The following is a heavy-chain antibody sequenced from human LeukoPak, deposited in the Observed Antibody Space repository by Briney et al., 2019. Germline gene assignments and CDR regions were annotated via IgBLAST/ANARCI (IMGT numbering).Heavy chain of an antibody. J-gene: IGHJ4*02. CDR2: IRSKANSYAT. D-gene: IGHD6-19*01. V-gene: IGHV3-73*01. CDR3: TRPDEYSSGWADY. CDR1: GFTFGGSA. Sequence: GGSLRLSCAASGFTFGGSAMDWVRQASGKGLEWVGRIRSKANSYATAYAASVKGRFTISRDDSKNTAYLQMNSLKTEDTAVYYCTRPDEYSSGWADYWGQGTLVTVSS.